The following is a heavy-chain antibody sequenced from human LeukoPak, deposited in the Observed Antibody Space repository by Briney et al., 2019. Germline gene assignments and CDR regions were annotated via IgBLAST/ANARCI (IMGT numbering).Heavy chain of an antibody. CDR3: ARENRYSSSWYPHYYYYMDV. CDR2: IYYSGST. V-gene: IGHV4-59*01. Sequence: PSETLSLTCTVSGGSISSYYWSWIRQPPGKGLEWIGYIYYSGSTNYNPSLKSRVTISVDTSKNQFSLKLSSVTAADTAVCYCARENRYSSSWYPHYYYYMDVWGKGTTVTVSS. D-gene: IGHD6-13*01. J-gene: IGHJ6*03. CDR1: GGSISSYY.